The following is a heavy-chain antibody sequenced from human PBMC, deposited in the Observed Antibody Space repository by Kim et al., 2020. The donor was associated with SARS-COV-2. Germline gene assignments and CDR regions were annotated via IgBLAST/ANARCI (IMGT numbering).Heavy chain of an antibody. J-gene: IGHJ4*02. CDR1: GYTFTSYA. V-gene: IGHV1-3*01. Sequence: ASVKVSCKASGYTFTSYAMHWVRQAPGQRLEWMGWINAGNGNTKYSQKFQGRVTITRDTSASTAYMELSSLRSEDTAVYYCIYGSGSYYQYRLDYWGQGTLVTFSS. CDR3: IYGSGSYYQYRLDY. D-gene: IGHD3-10*01. CDR2: INAGNGNT.